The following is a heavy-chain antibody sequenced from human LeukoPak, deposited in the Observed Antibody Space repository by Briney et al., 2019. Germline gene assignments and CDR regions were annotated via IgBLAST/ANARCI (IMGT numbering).Heavy chain of an antibody. D-gene: IGHD5-24*01. J-gene: IGHJ4*02. CDR2: IIPIFGIA. V-gene: IGHV1-69*04. CDR3: ANYCVEMVTTLLFDY. CDR1: GGTLSSYA. Sequence: VASVTLSCQASGGTLSSYAISWVRQAHGHGIEWMGRIIPIFGIANYAQNFEGRFKSSADNTAGTAYRELSRLRSEDTAVYYGANYCVEMVTTLLFDYWGQGTLVTVSS.